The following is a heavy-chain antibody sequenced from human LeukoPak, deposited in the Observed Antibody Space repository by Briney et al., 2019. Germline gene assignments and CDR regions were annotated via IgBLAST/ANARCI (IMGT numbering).Heavy chain of an antibody. CDR1: GFPFNNYA. CDR2: IYSGGST. V-gene: IGHV3-66*01. J-gene: IGHJ3*02. Sequence: QPWGALLLSCAGSGFPFNNYAMGGARQAPRKGLEGVSVIYSGGSTYYADSVRGRFTISRDNSKNTLYLQMNSLRAQDTAVYYCARDDSSGFGDAFDIWGQGTMVTVSS. CDR3: ARDDSSGFGDAFDI. D-gene: IGHD3-22*01.